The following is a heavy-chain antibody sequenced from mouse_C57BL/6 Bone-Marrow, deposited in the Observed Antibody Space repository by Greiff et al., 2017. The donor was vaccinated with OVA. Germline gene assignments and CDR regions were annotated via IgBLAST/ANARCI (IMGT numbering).Heavy chain of an antibody. CDR1: GFTFSNYW. J-gene: IGHJ2*01. CDR3: TDAYSWDEGGY. V-gene: IGHV6-3*01. D-gene: IGHD4-1*01. CDR2: IRLKSDNYAT. Sequence: EVKVEESGGGLVQPGGSMKLSCVASGFTFSNYWMNWVRQSPEKGLEWVAQIRLKSDNYATHYAESVKGRFTISRDDSKSSVYLQMNNLRAEDTGIYYCTDAYSWDEGGYWGKGTTLTVSS.